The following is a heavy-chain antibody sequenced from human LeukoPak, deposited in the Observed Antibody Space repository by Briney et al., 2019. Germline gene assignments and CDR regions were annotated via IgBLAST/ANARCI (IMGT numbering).Heavy chain of an antibody. CDR1: GFTFSSYA. J-gene: IGHJ3*02. CDR2: ISYDGSNK. D-gene: IGHD1-14*01. Sequence: QPGRSLRLSCAASGFTFSSYAMHWVRQAPGKGLHWVAVISYDGSNKYYADSVKGRFTISRDNAKNSLYLQMNSLRAEDTAVYYCARTDRDPEGDAFDIWGQGTMVTVSS. CDR3: ARTDRDPEGDAFDI. V-gene: IGHV3-30-3*01.